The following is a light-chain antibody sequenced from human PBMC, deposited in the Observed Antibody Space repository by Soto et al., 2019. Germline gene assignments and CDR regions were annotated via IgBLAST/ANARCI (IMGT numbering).Light chain of an antibody. Sequence: DIQMTQSPSTLSASVGDRITITCRASQSINTWLAWYQQIPGEAPKLLIYDGSTSERGVPSRFSGSGSGTEFTLTISRLQPEDFATFYCQQYKTYSRTFGQGTTVEVK. CDR2: DGS. V-gene: IGKV1-5*03. J-gene: IGKJ1*01. CDR3: QQYKTYSRT. CDR1: QSINTW.